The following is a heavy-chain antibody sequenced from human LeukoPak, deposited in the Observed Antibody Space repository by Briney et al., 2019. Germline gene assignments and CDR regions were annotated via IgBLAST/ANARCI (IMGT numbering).Heavy chain of an antibody. CDR3: ARGANYYDSSGYPNY. CDR2: INTNTGNP. CDR1: GYTFTSYA. Sequence: ASVKVSCKASGYTFTSYAMNWVRQAPGQGLEWMGWINTNTGNPTYAQDFTGRFVFSLDTSVSTAYLQISSLKAEDTAVYYCARGANYYDSSGYPNYWGQGTLVTVSS. V-gene: IGHV7-4-1*02. J-gene: IGHJ4*02. D-gene: IGHD3-22*01.